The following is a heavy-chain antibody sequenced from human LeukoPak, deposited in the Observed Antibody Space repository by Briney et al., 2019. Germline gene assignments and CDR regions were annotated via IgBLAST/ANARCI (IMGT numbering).Heavy chain of an antibody. Sequence: SETLSLTCTVSGGSISGYYWNWIRQPPGKGLEWIGEINHSGSTNYNPSLKSRVTISLDTSKNQFSLKLSSVTAADTAVYYCARRVGYSGYDYWDAFDVWAQGTMVTVSS. J-gene: IGHJ3*01. CDR1: GGSISGYY. V-gene: IGHV4-34*01. D-gene: IGHD5-12*01. CDR3: ARRVGYSGYDYWDAFDV. CDR2: INHSGST.